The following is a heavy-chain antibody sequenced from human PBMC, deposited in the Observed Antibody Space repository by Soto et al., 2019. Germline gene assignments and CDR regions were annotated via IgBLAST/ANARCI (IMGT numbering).Heavy chain of an antibody. CDR1: VFTFSSYA. V-gene: IGHV3-23*01. D-gene: IGHD4-4*01. Sequence: ARWSLRLSCSASVFTFSSYAMSWCRQAPGKGLEWVSAISGSGGSTYYADSVKGRFTISRDNSKNTLYLQMNSLRAEDTAVYYCALCRYSNYDYYYYYGMDVWGQGTTVTVSS. J-gene: IGHJ6*02. CDR3: ALCRYSNYDYYYYYGMDV. CDR2: ISGSGGST.